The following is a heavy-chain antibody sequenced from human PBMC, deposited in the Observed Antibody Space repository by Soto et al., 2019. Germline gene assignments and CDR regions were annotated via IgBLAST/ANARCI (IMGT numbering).Heavy chain of an antibody. CDR2: INHSGST. CDR3: ARGRIAVLYYYYGMDV. D-gene: IGHD6-19*01. CDR1: GGSFSGYY. J-gene: IGHJ6*02. Sequence: QVQLQQWGAGLLKPSETLSLTCAVYGGSFSGYYWSWIRQPPGKGLEWIGEINHSGSTNYNPSLKSRVTISVDTSKNQFSLKLSSVTVADTAVYYCARGRIAVLYYYYGMDVWGQGTTVTVSS. V-gene: IGHV4-34*01.